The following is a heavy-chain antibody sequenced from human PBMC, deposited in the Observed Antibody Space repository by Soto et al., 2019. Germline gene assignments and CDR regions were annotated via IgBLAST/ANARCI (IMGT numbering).Heavy chain of an antibody. V-gene: IGHV4-4*02. Sequence: QVLLQESGPGLVKPSGTLSLTCAVSGDSISSSFWWSWVGQPQGKGLEWIGEIYNTESTVYNPSLKSRVTISVDKSKNQFSLNLASVTAADTAVYYCARYDFGTFDYWGRGILVTVSS. J-gene: IGHJ4*02. CDR2: IYNTEST. CDR3: ARYDFGTFDY. D-gene: IGHD4-17*01. CDR1: GDSISSSFW.